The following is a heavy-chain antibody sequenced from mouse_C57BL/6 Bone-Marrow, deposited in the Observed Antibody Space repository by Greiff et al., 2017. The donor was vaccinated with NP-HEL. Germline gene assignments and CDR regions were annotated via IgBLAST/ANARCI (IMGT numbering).Heavy chain of an antibody. J-gene: IGHJ2*01. D-gene: IGHD4-1*01. CDR1: GFSLTSYS. Sequence: VQLQQSGPGLVQPSQSLSITCTVSGFSLTSYSVHWVRQSPGKGLEWLGVIWSGGSTDYNAAFISRLSISKDNSKSQVFFKMNSLQADDTAIYYCARNLAGKDYFDYWGQGTTLTVSS. V-gene: IGHV2-2*01. CDR3: ARNLAGKDYFDY. CDR2: IWSGGST.